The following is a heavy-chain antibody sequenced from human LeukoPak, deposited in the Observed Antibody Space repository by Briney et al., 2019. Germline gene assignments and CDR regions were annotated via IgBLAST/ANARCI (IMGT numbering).Heavy chain of an antibody. J-gene: IGHJ4*02. CDR2: ISYDGTTK. D-gene: IGHD6-19*01. CDR3: AKEALPGIAVAGRVY. V-gene: IGHV3-30*04. Sequence: GGSLRLSCAASGFTFTNYPVHWVRQAPGKGLEWVTVISYDGTTKYYADSVKGRFTISRDNSRNNLRTEDTAVYYCAKEALPGIAVAGRVYWGQGILVTVSS. CDR1: GFTFTNYP.